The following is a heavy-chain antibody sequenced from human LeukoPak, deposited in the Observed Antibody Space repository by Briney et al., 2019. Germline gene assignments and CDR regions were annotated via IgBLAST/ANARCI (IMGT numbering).Heavy chain of an antibody. D-gene: IGHD2/OR15-2a*01. Sequence: PGGSLRLSCAASGITFSSYGMSWVRQAPGKGLEWVSSISSTGGTTYYADSVKGRFTISRDNSRNTLYLQMNSLRAEDTAVYYCAKGQVFQCDYWGQGTLVTVSS. V-gene: IGHV3-23*01. J-gene: IGHJ4*02. CDR3: AKGQVFQCDY. CDR2: ISSTGGTT. CDR1: GITFSSYG.